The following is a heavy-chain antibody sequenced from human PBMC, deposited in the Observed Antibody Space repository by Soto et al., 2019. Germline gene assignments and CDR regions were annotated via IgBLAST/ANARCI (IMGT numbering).Heavy chain of an antibody. CDR1: GFSFSSYA. CDR3: AKGSSGWYERFDY. Sequence: GGSLRLSCAASGFSFSSYAMSWVRQAPGKGLEWVSAISGSGGSTYYADSVKGRFTISRDNSKNTLYLQMNSLRAEDTAVYYCAKGSSGWYERFDYWGQGTLVTVSS. CDR2: ISGSGGST. V-gene: IGHV3-23*01. D-gene: IGHD6-19*01. J-gene: IGHJ4*02.